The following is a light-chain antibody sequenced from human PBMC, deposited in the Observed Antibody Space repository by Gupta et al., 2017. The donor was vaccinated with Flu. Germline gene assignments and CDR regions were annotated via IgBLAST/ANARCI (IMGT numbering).Light chain of an antibody. CDR2: GAS. J-gene: IGKJ1*01. V-gene: IGKV3-15*01. CDR3: QQYNNWPPGT. Sequence: EIVMTQSPATLSVPPGERVTLSCRASQSVSSNLAWYKQKPGQAPRLLIYGASTRDPGIPARFSGSGFGKEFTLTISSRQSEDFAVYYCQQYNNWPPGTFGQGTKVEIK. CDR1: QSVSSN.